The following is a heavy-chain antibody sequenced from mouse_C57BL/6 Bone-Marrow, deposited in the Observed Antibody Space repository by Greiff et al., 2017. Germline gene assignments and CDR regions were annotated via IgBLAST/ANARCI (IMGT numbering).Heavy chain of an antibody. CDR1: GFNIKDYY. J-gene: IGHJ1*03. V-gene: IGHV14-2*01. CDR2: IDPEDGET. Sequence: EVQLQQSGAELVKPGASVKLSCTASGFNIKDYYMHWVKQRTEQGLEWIGRIDPEDGETKYAPKCQGKATITADTSSNTAYLQLSSLTSEDTAVYYCARVTTVVADWYFDVWGTGTTVTVSS. D-gene: IGHD1-1*01. CDR3: ARVTTVVADWYFDV.